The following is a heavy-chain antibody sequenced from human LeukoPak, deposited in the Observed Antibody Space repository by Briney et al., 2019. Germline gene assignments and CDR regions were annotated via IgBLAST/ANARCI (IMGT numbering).Heavy chain of an antibody. CDR2: MNPNSGNT. CDR3: ARANTVITGDAFDI. J-gene: IGHJ3*02. CDR1: GYTFTSYD. V-gene: IGHV1-8*01. D-gene: IGHD4-17*01. Sequence: ASVKVSCKASGYTFTSYDINWVRQATGQGLEWMGWMNPNSGNTGYAQKFQGRVTMTRNTSISTAYMELSSLRSEDTAVYYCARANTVITGDAFDIWGQGTMVTVSS.